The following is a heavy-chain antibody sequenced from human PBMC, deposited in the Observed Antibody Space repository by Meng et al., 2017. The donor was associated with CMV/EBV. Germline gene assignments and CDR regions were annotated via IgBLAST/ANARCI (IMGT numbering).Heavy chain of an antibody. CDR1: GGSISSSSYY. CDR3: GRHSSMRLSCWFDP. J-gene: IGHJ5*02. Sequence: SETLSLTCTVSGGSISSSSYYWGWIRQPPGKGLEWIGSIYYSGSTYYNPSLKSRVTISVDTSKNQFSLKLSSVTAADTAVYYCGRHSSMRLSCWFDPWGQGTLVTVSS. D-gene: IGHD3-16*02. V-gene: IGHV4-39*01. CDR2: IYYSGST.